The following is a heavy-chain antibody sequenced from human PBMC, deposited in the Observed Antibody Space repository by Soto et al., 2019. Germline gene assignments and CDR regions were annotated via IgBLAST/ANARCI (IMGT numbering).Heavy chain of an antibody. V-gene: IGHV3-30*03. D-gene: IGHD6-13*01. CDR3: ATGRPREKIPADVTN. CDR2: TSYDGTKK. Sequence: PXGSLILSCAAARVTFRSYAIHWVRQAPGKGLDWVAVTSYDGTKKFYADSVKGRFTISRDNSKKTLYLHMNSLRAEDMAMYYYATGRPREKIPADVTNGGQGTLDAVSS. J-gene: IGHJ4*02. CDR1: RVTFRSYA.